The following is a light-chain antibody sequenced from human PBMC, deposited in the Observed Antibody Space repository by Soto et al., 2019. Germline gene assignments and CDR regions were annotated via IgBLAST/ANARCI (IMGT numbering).Light chain of an antibody. CDR1: SSDIGGYNY. V-gene: IGLV2-14*01. CDR3: SSYTTSGTLVL. J-gene: IGLJ2*01. Sequence: QSVLTQPASVSGSPGQSITVSCTGTSSDIGGYNYVSWYQHHPGKAPKLMIYEVRNRPSGVSNRFSGSKSGKTASLTISGLQAEDEADYYCSSYTTSGTLVLFGGGTKVTVL. CDR2: EVR.